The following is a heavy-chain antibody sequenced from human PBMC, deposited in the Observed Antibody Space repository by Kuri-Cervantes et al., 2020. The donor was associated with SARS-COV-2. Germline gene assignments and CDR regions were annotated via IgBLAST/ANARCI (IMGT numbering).Heavy chain of an antibody. CDR2: IYYSGST. CDR3: ASLLSYYDYVWGSYRYYYFDY. CDR1: GGSISSSSYY. J-gene: IGHJ4*02. Sequence: GSLRLSCTVSGGSISSSSYYWGWIRQPPGKGLEWIGSIYYSGSTYYNPSLKSRVTISVDTSKNQFSLKLSSVTAADTAAYYCASLLSYYDYVWGSYRYYYFDYWGQGTLVTVS. V-gene: IGHV4-39*01. D-gene: IGHD3-16*02.